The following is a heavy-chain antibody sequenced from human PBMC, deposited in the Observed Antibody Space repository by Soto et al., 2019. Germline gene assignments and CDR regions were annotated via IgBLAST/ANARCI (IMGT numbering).Heavy chain of an antibody. CDR3: TRAGLFDL. V-gene: IGHV4-31*03. J-gene: IGHJ2*01. Sequence: QVQLQESDPGLMKPSQTLSLTCTVSGSSISSGAYYWSWIRQHPGKGLEWIGYIQYSGSTFYNPSLNSRVTISVDTSKNQFSLKLSSVTAADTAVYYCTRAGLFDLWGRGTLVTVSS. CDR1: GSSISSGAYY. CDR2: IQYSGST.